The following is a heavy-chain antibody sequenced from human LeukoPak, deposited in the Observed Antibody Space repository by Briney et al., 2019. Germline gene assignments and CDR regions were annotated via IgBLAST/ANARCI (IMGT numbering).Heavy chain of an antibody. D-gene: IGHD3-22*01. CDR1: GGSISISKW. Sequence: PSGTLSLTCAVSGGSISISKWWRWVRQPPGKRLERIGEIYHSGSTNYNPSLKSRVTISVDKSKNQFSLKLSSVTAADTAVYYCASRLYDSARNFDYWGQGTLVTVSS. CDR2: IYHSGST. V-gene: IGHV4-4*02. CDR3: ASRLYDSARNFDY. J-gene: IGHJ4*02.